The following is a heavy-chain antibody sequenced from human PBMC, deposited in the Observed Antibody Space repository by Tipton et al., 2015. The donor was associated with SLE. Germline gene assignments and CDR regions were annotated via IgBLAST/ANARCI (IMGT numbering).Heavy chain of an antibody. CDR1: GGSISSDDYY. CDR2: VYHTGRT. V-gene: IGHV4-39*07. Sequence: TLSLTCTVSGGSISSDDYYWSWLRQPPGKGLEWIGTVYHTGRTYYNPSLNSRVTLLLDTSNNQFSQKLTSLTAADTAVYFCARGRGFNYGGQGTLVPVPS. CDR3: ARGRGFNY. J-gene: IGHJ4*02.